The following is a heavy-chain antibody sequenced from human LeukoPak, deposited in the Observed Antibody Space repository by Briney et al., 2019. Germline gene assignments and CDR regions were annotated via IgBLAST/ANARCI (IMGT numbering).Heavy chain of an antibody. D-gene: IGHD2-2*02. V-gene: IGHV3-33*01. CDR3: ARAPYTTGRSFYFDS. Sequence: GGSLRLSCAASGFTFRNYGMHWVRQAPGKGLEWVANIWYDGSKNFYVDSVKGRFTISRDNFNNILYLQMNSLRAEDTALYYCARAPYTTGRSFYFDSWGQGTLVTVSS. J-gene: IGHJ4*02. CDR2: IWYDGSKN. CDR1: GFTFRNYG.